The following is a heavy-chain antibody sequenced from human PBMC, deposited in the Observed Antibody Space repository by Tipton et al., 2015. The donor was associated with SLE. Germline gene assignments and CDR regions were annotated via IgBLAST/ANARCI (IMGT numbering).Heavy chain of an antibody. J-gene: IGHJ3*02. D-gene: IGHD3-3*01. CDR3: ARHKWSGYYTGDAFDI. CDR2: IYYSGST. V-gene: IGHV4-59*01. CDR1: GGSIRSYY. Sequence: TLSLTCTVSGGSIRSYYWSWIRQPPGQGLEWIGYIYYSGSTNYNPSLKSRVSISVDTSKNQFSLKVTSVTAADTAMYYCARHKWSGYYTGDAFDIWGQGTMVTVSS.